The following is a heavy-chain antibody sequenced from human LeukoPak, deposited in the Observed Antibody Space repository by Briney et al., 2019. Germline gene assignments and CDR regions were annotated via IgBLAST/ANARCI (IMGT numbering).Heavy chain of an antibody. V-gene: IGHV4-61*08. CDR1: GGSISSGDYY. J-gene: IGHJ4*02. CDR2: IYYTGST. Sequence: PSETLSLTCTVSGGSISSGDYYWSWIRQPPGKGLEWIGYIYYTGSTNYNPSLKSRVTMSVDTPKNQFSLKLSSVTAADTAVYYCARMRHGDYFDYWGQGTLVTVSS. D-gene: IGHD4-17*01. CDR3: ARMRHGDYFDY.